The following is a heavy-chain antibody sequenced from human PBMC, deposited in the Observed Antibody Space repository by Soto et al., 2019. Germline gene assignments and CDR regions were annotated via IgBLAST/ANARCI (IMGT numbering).Heavy chain of an antibody. D-gene: IGHD6-13*01. CDR2: ISYDGSNK. CDR3: ARGGSSSWYGADY. J-gene: IGHJ4*02. CDR1: GFTFSSYA. Sequence: GGSLRLSCAASGFTFSSYAMHWVRQAPGKGLEWVAVISYDGSNKYYADSVKGRFTISRDNSKNTLYLQMNSLRAEDTAVYYCARGGSSSWYGADYWGQGTLVTVSS. V-gene: IGHV3-30-3*01.